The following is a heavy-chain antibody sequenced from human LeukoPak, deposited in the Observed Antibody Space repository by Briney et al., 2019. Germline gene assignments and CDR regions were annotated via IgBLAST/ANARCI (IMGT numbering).Heavy chain of an antibody. J-gene: IGHJ5*02. CDR2: ISAYNGNT. CDR1: GYTFTSYA. Sequence: ASVKVSCKASGYTFTSYAMNWVRQAPGQGLEWMGWISAYNGNTNYAQKLQGRVTMTTDTSTSTAYMELGSLRSDDTAVYYCARRLYYYDSSGYYKPLNWFDPWGQGTLVTVSS. D-gene: IGHD3-22*01. CDR3: ARRLYYYDSSGYYKPLNWFDP. V-gene: IGHV1-18*01.